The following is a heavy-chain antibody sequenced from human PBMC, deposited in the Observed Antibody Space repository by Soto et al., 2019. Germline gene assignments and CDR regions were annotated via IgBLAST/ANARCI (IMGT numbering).Heavy chain of an antibody. J-gene: IGHJ4*02. V-gene: IGHV5-51*01. CDR3: ARSPRSSPYFDD. D-gene: IGHD6-13*01. CDR1: GYTFANFW. Sequence: XESLKISCQCSGYTFANFWVAWVRQLPGKGLEWMGIIYPGDYETRYSPSFHGKVTISADRSIGTAYLQWSSLEASDSAFYFCARSPRSSPYFDDWGQGARVTVSS. CDR2: IYPGDYET.